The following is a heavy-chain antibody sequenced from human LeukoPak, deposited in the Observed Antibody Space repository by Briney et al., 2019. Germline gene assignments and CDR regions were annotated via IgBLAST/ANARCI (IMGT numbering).Heavy chain of an antibody. D-gene: IGHD3-3*01. CDR1: GGSFSGYY. CDR3: GRGRIYVFWGVYYRGWGGTDS. Sequence: SETLSLTCAVYGGSFSGYYWSWIRQPPGKGLEWIGEINHSGSTNYNPSLKSRVTISVDTSKNQFSLKLSSVTAADTAVYYCGRGRIYVFWGVYYRGWGGTDSWGQGPLFPVS. CDR2: INHSGST. J-gene: IGHJ5*01. V-gene: IGHV4-34*01.